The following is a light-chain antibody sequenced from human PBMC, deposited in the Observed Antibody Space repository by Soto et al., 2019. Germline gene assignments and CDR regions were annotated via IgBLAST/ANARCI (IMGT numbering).Light chain of an antibody. V-gene: IGKV1-39*01. J-gene: IGKJ4*01. CDR3: PLSYSPPR. Sequence: DIQMPQSSFTMSPSLGASVTITCRASQTIRNYLNCYKQKPGEAPKILIYAASRLQSGVPSRFSGSGSGTDFTLPINTLQPEDIATYYCPLSYSPPRFGGGTKVDIK. CDR2: AAS. CDR1: QTIRNY.